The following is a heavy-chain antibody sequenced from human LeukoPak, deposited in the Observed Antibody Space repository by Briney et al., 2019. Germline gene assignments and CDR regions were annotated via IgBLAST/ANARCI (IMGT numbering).Heavy chain of an antibody. CDR2: IYHSGST. CDR3: ARASHWNQLHYFDY. J-gene: IGHJ4*02. V-gene: IGHV4-4*02. D-gene: IGHD1-1*01. CDR1: GGSISSSNW. Sequence: PSETLSLTCAVSGGSISSSNWWSWVRQPPGKGLEWIGSIYHSGSTYYNPSLKSRVTISVDTSKNQFSLKLSSVTAADTAVYYCARASHWNQLHYFDYWGQGTLVTVSS.